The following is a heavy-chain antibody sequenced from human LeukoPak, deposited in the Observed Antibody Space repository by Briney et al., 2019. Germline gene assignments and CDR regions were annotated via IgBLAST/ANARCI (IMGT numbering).Heavy chain of an antibody. V-gene: IGHV4-59*01. CDR2: IYYSGTT. J-gene: IGHJ4*02. CDR1: GGSISSYY. D-gene: IGHD3-22*01. CDR3: ARNYDSSGYTTFGY. Sequence: SETLSLSCTVSGGSISSYYWSWIRQPPGKGLEWIGYIYYSGTTNYNPSLKSRVTISVDTSKNQFSLKLSSVTAADTAVYYCARNYDSSGYTTFGYWGQGTLVTVSS.